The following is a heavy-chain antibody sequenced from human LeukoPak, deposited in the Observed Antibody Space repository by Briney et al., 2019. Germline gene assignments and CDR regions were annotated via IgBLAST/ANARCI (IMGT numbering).Heavy chain of an antibody. Sequence: PGGSLRLSCAASGFSFSSYAMSWVREAPARGLEWVSSLRGNGDTFYADSVKGRFTLSRDDSRNTVSLQLNNLRVEDTAVYYCAKANWVSNADAVFWGQGTVVTVSS. V-gene: IGHV3-23*01. D-gene: IGHD1-1*01. J-gene: IGHJ4*02. CDR2: LRGNGDT. CDR1: GFSFSSYA. CDR3: AKANWVSNADAVF.